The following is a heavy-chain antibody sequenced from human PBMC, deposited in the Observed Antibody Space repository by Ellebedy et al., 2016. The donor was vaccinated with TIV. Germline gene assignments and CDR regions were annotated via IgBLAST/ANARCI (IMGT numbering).Heavy chain of an antibody. CDR3: ARVMEMATTTYGMDV. CDR1: GSSFTAYY. J-gene: IGHJ6*02. CDR2: INPSGGST. Sequence: AASVKVSCKASGSSFTAYYMHWVRQAPGQGLEWMGIINPSGGSTSYAQKLQGRVTMTRETSTSTVYMELSSLRSEDTAVYYCARVMEMATTTYGMDVWGQGTTVTVSS. V-gene: IGHV1-46*04. D-gene: IGHD5-24*01.